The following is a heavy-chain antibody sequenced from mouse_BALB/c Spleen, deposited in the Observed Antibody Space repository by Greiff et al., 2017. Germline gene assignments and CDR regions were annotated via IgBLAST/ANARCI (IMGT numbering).Heavy chain of an antibody. CDR3: ARALAD. CDR1: GFSLTSYG. J-gene: IGHJ3*01. CDR2: IWSGGST. Sequence: QVQLQQSGPGLVQPSQSLSITCTVSGFSLTSYGVHWVRQSPGKGLEWLGVIWSGGSTDYNAAFISRLSISKDNSKSQVFFKMNSLQANDTAIYYCARALADWGQGTLVTVSA. V-gene: IGHV2-2*02.